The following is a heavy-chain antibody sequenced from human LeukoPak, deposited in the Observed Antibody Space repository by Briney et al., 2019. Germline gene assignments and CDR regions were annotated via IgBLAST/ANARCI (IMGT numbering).Heavy chain of an antibody. Sequence: PSETLSLTCTVSGGSISSSSYYWGWIRQPPGKGLEWIGSIYYSGSTYYNPSLKSRVTISVDTSKNQFSLKLSSVTAADTAVYYCARGSSSWAHDYWGQGTLVTVSS. V-gene: IGHV4-39*01. J-gene: IGHJ4*02. CDR1: GGSISSSSYY. D-gene: IGHD6-13*01. CDR2: IYYSGST. CDR3: ARGSSSWAHDY.